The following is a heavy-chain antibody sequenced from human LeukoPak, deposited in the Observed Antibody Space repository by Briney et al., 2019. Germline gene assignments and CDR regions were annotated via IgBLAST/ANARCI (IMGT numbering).Heavy chain of an antibody. J-gene: IGHJ4*02. CDR1: GFTFSSYA. Sequence: PGGSLRLSCAASGFTFSSYAMSWVRQAPGKGLEWVSSVSGGGGDTSYADSVKGRFTISRDNSKNTLYLQMNSLRAEDTAVYYCAKSYYDGSGYYYYFDDWGQGTLVTVSS. CDR3: AKSYYDGSGYYYYFDD. CDR2: VSGGGGDT. V-gene: IGHV3-23*01. D-gene: IGHD3-22*01.